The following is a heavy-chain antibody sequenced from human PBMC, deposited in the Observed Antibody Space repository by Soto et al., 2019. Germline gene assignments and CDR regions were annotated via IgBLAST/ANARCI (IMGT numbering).Heavy chain of an antibody. CDR3: TTSISGLVTGH. D-gene: IGHD3-3*01. V-gene: IGHV3-15*07. J-gene: IGHJ4*02. CDR2: IRSKADGGTT. CDR1: GFTFSNAW. Sequence: EVQLVESGGALVQPGGSLRLSCAGSGFTFSNAWMNWVRQPPGKGLEWVGRIRSKADGGTTDYAAPVKGRFTFSRDDSIYTLFLQMNSLKTEDTAVYYCTTSISGLVTGHWGQGTQVTVSS.